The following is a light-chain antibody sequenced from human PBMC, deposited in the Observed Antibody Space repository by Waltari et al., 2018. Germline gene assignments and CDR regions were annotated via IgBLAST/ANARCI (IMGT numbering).Light chain of an antibody. V-gene: IGLV1-47*01. CDR1: SSNIRGTY. CDR2: GIN. J-gene: IGLJ1*01. Sequence: QFVLTQPPSASGTPGQRVPISCSGSSSNIRGTYVYWYQQLPGKAPKLLIYGINQRPSGVPDRFSGSKSGTSASLAISGLRSEDEADYYCAAWDDNLYVFGTGTRVTVL. CDR3: AAWDDNLYV.